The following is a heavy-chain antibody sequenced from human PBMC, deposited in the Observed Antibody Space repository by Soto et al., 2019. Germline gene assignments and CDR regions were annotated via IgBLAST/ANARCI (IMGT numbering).Heavy chain of an antibody. Sequence: ASVKVSCKXSGYTFTSYYMHWVRQAPGQGLEWMGIINPSGGSTSYAQKFQGRVTMTRDTSTSTVYMELSSLRSEDTAVYYCARDLPTVVLNYYGMDVWGQGTTVTVSS. V-gene: IGHV1-46*01. CDR2: INPSGGST. CDR3: ARDLPTVVLNYYGMDV. J-gene: IGHJ6*02. D-gene: IGHD4-17*01. CDR1: GYTFTSYY.